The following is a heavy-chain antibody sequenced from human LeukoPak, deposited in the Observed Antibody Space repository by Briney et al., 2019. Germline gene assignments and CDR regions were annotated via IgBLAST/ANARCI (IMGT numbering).Heavy chain of an antibody. V-gene: IGHV1-2*02. Sequence: GASVKVSCKACGYSFTGYYMHWVRQAPGQGLEWMGWINPNIGDTNKAQKFQGRVTMTRDTSISTAYMELSRLRFDDTAVYYCARINSSRWYDFWGQGTLVTVSS. CDR2: INPNIGDT. D-gene: IGHD6-13*01. CDR1: GYSFTGYY. CDR3: ARINSSRWYDF. J-gene: IGHJ4*02.